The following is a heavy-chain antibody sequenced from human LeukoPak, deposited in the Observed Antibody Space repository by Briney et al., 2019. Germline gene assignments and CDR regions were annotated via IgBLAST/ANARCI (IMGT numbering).Heavy chain of an antibody. CDR3: ARGVYIAAAQYGY. Sequence: PSETLSLTCTVSGGSISSYYWRWIRQPPWKGLEWIGYIYYSGTTNYNPCLKSRVNISVDTSNNQFYLKLSSVPAADTAVYYCARGVYIAAAQYGYWGQGTLVTVSS. CDR2: IYYSGTT. V-gene: IGHV4-59*01. D-gene: IGHD6-13*01. J-gene: IGHJ4*02. CDR1: GGSISSYY.